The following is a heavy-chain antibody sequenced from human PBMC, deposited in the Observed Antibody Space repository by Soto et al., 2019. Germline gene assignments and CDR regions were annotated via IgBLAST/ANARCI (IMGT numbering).Heavy chain of an antibody. CDR1: GYTFTSYD. D-gene: IGHD3-16*01. Sequence: QVQLVQSGAEVKKPGASVKVSCKASGYTFTSYDINWVRQATGQGLEWMGWMNPNSGNPGYAQKFQGRVTMTRNTSISTAYMGLSSLRSEDTAVYYCERKGGRRRANWFDPWGQGTLVTVSS. J-gene: IGHJ5*02. CDR2: MNPNSGNP. CDR3: ERKGGRRRANWFDP. V-gene: IGHV1-8*01.